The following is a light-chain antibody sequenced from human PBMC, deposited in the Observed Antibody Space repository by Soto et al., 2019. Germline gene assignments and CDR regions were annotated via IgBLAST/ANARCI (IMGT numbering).Light chain of an antibody. V-gene: IGKV3-20*01. J-gene: IGKJ4*01. CDR2: GAS. CDR1: QSVSSSY. Sequence: EIVLTQSPGTLSLSPGERATLSCRASQSVSSSYLAWYQQKPGQAPRLLIYGASSRATGIPDRFSGSGSGTDFTLTISRLEPEDFAVYYGQQYGSSPLTFGGGTKVESK. CDR3: QQYGSSPLT.